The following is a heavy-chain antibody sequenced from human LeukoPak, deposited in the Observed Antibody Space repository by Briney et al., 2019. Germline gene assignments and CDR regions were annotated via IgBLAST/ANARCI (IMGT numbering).Heavy chain of an antibody. CDR2: ISYDGSNK. Sequence: GGSLRLSCAASGFTFSSYAMHWVRQAPGKGLEWVAVISYDGSNKYYADSVKGRFTISRDNSKNTLYLQMNSLRAEDTAVYYCAKDSSGWTTLGYFDYWGQGTLVTVSS. CDR3: AKDSSGWTTLGYFDY. J-gene: IGHJ4*02. CDR1: GFTFSSYA. D-gene: IGHD6-19*01. V-gene: IGHV3-30*04.